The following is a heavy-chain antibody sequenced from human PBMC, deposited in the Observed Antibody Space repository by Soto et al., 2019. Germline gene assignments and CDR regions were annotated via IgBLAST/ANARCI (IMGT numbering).Heavy chain of an antibody. CDR2: IYYSGST. CDR1: GGSISSYY. D-gene: IGHD4-17*01. CDR3: ARPYGGNTFDY. J-gene: IGHJ4*02. Sequence: QVQLQESGPGLVKPSETLSLTCTVSGGSISSYYWSWIRQPPGKGLEWIGYIYYSGSTNYNPSLKRRXTXSXXTSKNQFSLKLSSVTAADTAVCYCARPYGGNTFDYWGQGTLVTVSS. V-gene: IGHV4-59*01.